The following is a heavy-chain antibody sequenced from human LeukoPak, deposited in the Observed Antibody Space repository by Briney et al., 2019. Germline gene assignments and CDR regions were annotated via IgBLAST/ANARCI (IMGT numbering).Heavy chain of an antibody. J-gene: IGHJ4*02. Sequence: GATVKISCKASGYTFTDYYMHWVQQAPGKGLEWMGRVDPEDGETKYAEKFQGRVTITADTSRDTGYMELSSLRPEDTGVYYCARAYSRSLNLDDRGQGTLVIVSS. CDR1: GYTFTDYY. D-gene: IGHD6-6*01. CDR3: ARAYSRSLNLDD. V-gene: IGHV1-69-2*01. CDR2: VDPEDGET.